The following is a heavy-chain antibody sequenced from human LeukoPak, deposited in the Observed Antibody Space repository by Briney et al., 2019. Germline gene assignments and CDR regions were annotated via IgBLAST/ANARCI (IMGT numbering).Heavy chain of an antibody. D-gene: IGHD3-22*01. V-gene: IGHV3-23*01. Sequence: GGSLRLSCAASGFTFSSYAMSWVRQAPGKGLEWVSAISGSGGSTYYADSVKGRFTISRDNSKNTLYLQMNSLRAEDTAAYYCAKDEGTTYYYDSSGYYLNWFDPWGQGTLVTVSS. J-gene: IGHJ5*02. CDR3: AKDEGTTYYYDSSGYYLNWFDP. CDR2: ISGSGGST. CDR1: GFTFSSYA.